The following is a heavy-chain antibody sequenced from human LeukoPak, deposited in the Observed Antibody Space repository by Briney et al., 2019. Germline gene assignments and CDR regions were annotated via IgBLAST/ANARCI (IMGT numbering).Heavy chain of an antibody. Sequence: PGVSLRLSCAASGFTFTTYDFHWVRQGAGKGLEWVSGIGKTGDTYYLDSVKGRFTFSRENAWNSLSLQMNSLTAGDTAVYYCARGAATGFDFWGPGTLVIVSS. CDR3: ARGAATGFDF. J-gene: IGHJ4*02. CDR2: IGKTGDT. V-gene: IGHV3-13*01. D-gene: IGHD6-25*01. CDR1: GFTFTTYD.